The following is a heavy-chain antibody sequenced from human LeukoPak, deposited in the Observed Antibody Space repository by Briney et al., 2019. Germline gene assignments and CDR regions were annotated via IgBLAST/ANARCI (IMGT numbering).Heavy chain of an antibody. CDR3: ARARWSYTSSFDY. V-gene: IGHV1-46*01. CDR1: GYAFTSYY. CDR2: INPISGST. Sequence: ASVKVSCKASGYAFTSYYMYWVRQAPGQGPEWMGIINPISGSTSYAQKFQGRVTMNRDTPTSTVYMELSSLRSEDTAVYYCARARWSYTSSFDYWGQGTLVTVSS. J-gene: IGHJ4*02. D-gene: IGHD2-15*01.